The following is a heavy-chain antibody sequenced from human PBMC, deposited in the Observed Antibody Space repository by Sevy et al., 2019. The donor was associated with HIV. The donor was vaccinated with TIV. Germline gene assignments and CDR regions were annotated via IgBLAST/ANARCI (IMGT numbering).Heavy chain of an antibody. D-gene: IGHD1-26*01. J-gene: IGHJ4*02. CDR1: GFIFSNAW. Sequence: GGSQRLSCGASGFIFSNAWMSWVRQAPGKGLEWVGRIKSKTDGGTPDYAAPVKGTFTISRDDSINTLYLQMNSLRTDDTAVYYCGYSEYGYYYDYWGQGTLVTVSS. V-gene: IGHV3-15*01. CDR2: IKSKTDGGTP. CDR3: GYSEYGYYYDY.